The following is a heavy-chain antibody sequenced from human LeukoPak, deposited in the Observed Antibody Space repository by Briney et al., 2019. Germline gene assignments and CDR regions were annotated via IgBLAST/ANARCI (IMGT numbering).Heavy chain of an antibody. J-gene: IGHJ3*02. CDR2: ISYDGSDN. V-gene: IGHV3-30*18. CDR1: GIIFSNYG. CDR3: AKGHAFDI. Sequence: PGRSLRLSCEASGIIFSNYGFHWVRQAPGKGLDWVAFISYDGSDNYYADSVKGRFLISRDNSKSTLYLQMNSLTGEDTAVYYCAKGHAFDIWGQGTKVTVSS.